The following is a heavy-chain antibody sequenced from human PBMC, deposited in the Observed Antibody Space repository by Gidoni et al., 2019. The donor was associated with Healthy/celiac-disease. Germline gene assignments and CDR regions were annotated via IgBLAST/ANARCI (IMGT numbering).Heavy chain of an antibody. Sequence: GKGLEWIGSIYYSGSTYYNPSLKSRVTISVDTSKNQFSLKLSSVTAADTAVYYCAQSNYCSGGSCYAGYYYGMDVWGQGTTVTVSS. D-gene: IGHD2-15*01. CDR2: IYYSGST. CDR3: AQSNYCSGGSCYAGYYYGMDV. V-gene: IGHV4-39*01. J-gene: IGHJ6*02.